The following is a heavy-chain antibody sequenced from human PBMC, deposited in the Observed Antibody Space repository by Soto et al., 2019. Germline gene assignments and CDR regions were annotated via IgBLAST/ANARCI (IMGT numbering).Heavy chain of an antibody. V-gene: IGHV1-69*13. Sequence: SVTVSCKASGGSFSNSSFSWVRQAPGQGLQWMGGILPIFGTTKYAQRFQGRVTITADESTSTAYMEVSSLRSDDTGVYYCARVLESKYSSSSGWFDPWGPGTLVTVSS. CDR3: ARVLESKYSSSSGWFDP. CDR2: ILPIFGTT. D-gene: IGHD6-6*01. J-gene: IGHJ5*02. CDR1: GGSFSNSS.